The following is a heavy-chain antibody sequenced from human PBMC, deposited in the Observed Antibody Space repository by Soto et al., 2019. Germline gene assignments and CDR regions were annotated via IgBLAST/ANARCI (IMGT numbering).Heavy chain of an antibody. J-gene: IGHJ4*02. V-gene: IGHV3-74*01. CDR3: AIPLGGSKAASDY. CDR1: GFTFSRYW. CDR2: INTDGSGT. D-gene: IGHD2-15*01. Sequence: EVQLVESGGGLVQPGGSLRLSCVGSGFTFSRYWMHWVRQAPGKGLMWVARINTDGSGTTYADSVKGRFTISRDNAKNTLYLEMNSLRAEDTAVYYCAIPLGGSKAASDYWGQGTLVTVSS.